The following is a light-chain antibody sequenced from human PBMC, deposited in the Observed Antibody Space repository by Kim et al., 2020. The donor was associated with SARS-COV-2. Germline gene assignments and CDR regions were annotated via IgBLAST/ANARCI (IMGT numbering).Light chain of an antibody. Sequence: KTVTISCTGSSGHIASNYVQWYQQRPASAPTTVIYEDNERPSGVPDRFSGSIDSSSNSASLTISGLKTEDEADYYCQSYDDSNRWVFGGGTQLTVL. V-gene: IGLV6-57*02. CDR1: SGHIASNY. CDR3: QSYDDSNRWV. J-gene: IGLJ3*02. CDR2: EDN.